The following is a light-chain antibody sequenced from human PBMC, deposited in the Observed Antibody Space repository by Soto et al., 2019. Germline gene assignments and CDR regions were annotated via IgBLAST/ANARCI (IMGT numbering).Light chain of an antibody. Sequence: DIQMTQSPSTLSASVGDRVTITCRASRSISNWLAWYQQRPGIAPKLLIFDASILQSGVPSRFSGSGSGTEFTLSISRLQNDDFATYYCQQYGSFSPITFGGGTKVEI. J-gene: IGKJ4*01. CDR3: QQYGSFSPIT. CDR2: DAS. V-gene: IGKV1-5*01. CDR1: RSISNW.